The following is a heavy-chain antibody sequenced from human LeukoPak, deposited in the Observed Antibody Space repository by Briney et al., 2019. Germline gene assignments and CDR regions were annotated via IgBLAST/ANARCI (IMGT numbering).Heavy chain of an antibody. CDR1: GYTFTGYY. J-gene: IGHJ3*02. CDR3: ARAQSRYYYDSSGYYSDEFDI. Sequence: ASVKVSCKASGYTFTGYYMHWVRQAPGQGLEWMGWINPNSGGTNYAQKLQGRVTMTTDTSTSTAYMELRSLRSDDTAVYYCARAQSRYYYDSSGYYSDEFDIWGQGTMVTVSS. V-gene: IGHV1-2*02. CDR2: INPNSGGT. D-gene: IGHD3-22*01.